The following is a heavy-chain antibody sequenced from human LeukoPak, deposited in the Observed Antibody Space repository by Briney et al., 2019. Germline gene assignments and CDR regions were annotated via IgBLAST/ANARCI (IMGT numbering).Heavy chain of an antibody. V-gene: IGHV3-23*01. J-gene: IGHJ4*02. CDR3: AKDGGTYYYDSSGYYLYYFDY. CDR1: GFTFSSYA. Sequence: PGGSLRLSCAASGFTFSSYAMSWVRQAPGKGLEWVLAISGSGGSTYYADSVKGRFTISRDNSKNTLYLQMNSLRAEDTAVYYCAKDGGTYYYDSSGYYLYYFDYWGQGTLVTVSS. D-gene: IGHD3-22*01. CDR2: ISGSGGST.